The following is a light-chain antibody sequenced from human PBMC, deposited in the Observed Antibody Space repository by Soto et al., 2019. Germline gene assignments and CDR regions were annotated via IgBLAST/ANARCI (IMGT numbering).Light chain of an antibody. CDR3: HQSNNLPHT. J-gene: IGKJ2*01. CDR2: GAS. V-gene: IGKV1-39*01. Sequence: DIQLAQSPSSLSASLGQRVSITCRASRSISTTLNWYQQKPGKAPNLLIHGASTLHSGVPARFSGTGSGTDFTLTISILQPEDFAIYFCHQSNNLPHTFGQGTKLEIK. CDR1: RSISTT.